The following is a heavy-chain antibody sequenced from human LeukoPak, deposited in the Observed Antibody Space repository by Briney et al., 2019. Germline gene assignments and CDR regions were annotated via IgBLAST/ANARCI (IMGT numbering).Heavy chain of an antibody. D-gene: IGHD1-1*01. V-gene: IGHV4-34*01. CDR1: GGSFRTYY. CDR3: ARGPTISETGHFDY. Sequence: SETLSLTCAVYGGSFRTYYWSWIRQSPGKGLEWIAEINHRGDTNYNPSVKSRVTISVDTSKNQFSLKITSLTAADTAVYYCARGPTISETGHFDYWGQGTLVTVSS. CDR2: INHRGDT. J-gene: IGHJ4*02.